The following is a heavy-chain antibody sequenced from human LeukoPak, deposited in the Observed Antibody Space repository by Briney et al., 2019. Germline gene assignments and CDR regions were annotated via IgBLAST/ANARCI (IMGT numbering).Heavy chain of an antibody. CDR3: ARSMSKADLDY. J-gene: IGHJ4*02. CDR1: GFTFSDHY. CDR2: TRNKANSYTT. V-gene: IGHV3-72*01. D-gene: IGHD4-11*01. Sequence: GGSLRLSCAASGFTFSDHYMDWVRQAPGKGLEWVGRTRNKANSYTTEYAASVKGRFTISRDDSKNSLYLQMNSLKTEDTAVYYCARSMSKADLDYWGQGTLVTVSS.